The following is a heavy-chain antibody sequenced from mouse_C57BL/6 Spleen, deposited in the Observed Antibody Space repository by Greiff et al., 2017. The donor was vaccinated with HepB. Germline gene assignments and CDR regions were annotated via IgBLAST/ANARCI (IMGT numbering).Heavy chain of an antibody. CDR2: IHPNSGST. CDR3: ARVRDYDGGFAY. CDR1: GYTFTSYW. V-gene: IGHV1-64*01. Sequence: QVQLQQPGAELVKPGASVKLSCKASGYTFTSYWMHWVKQRPGQGLEWIGMIHPNSGSTNYNEKFKSKATLTVDKSSSTAYMQLSSLTSEDSAVYYCARVRDYDGGFAYWCQGTLVIVSA. J-gene: IGHJ3*01. D-gene: IGHD2-4*01.